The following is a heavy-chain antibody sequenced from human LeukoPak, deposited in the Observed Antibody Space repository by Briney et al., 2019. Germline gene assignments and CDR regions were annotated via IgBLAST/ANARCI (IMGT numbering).Heavy chain of an antibody. D-gene: IGHD1-26*01. CDR2: IYYSGST. CDR1: GGSISSSSYY. CDR3: ARHKSVGAFDI. Sequence: KASETLSLTCTVSGGSISSSSYYWGWIRQPPGKGLEWIGYIYYSGSTNYNPSLKSRVTISVDTSKNQFSLKLSSVTAADTAVYYCARHKSVGAFDIWGQGTMVTVSS. V-gene: IGHV4-61*05. J-gene: IGHJ3*02.